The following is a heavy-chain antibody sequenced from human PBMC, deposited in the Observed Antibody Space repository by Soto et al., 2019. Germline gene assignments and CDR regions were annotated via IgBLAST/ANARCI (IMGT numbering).Heavy chain of an antibody. D-gene: IGHD3-16*02. J-gene: IGHJ4*02. CDR1: GGSISSGGYY. CDR2: IYYSGST. CDR3: ARDHPYRDNWAFDY. Sequence: PSETLSLTCTVSGGSISSGGYYWSWIRQHPGKGLEWIGYIYYSGSTYYNPSLKSRVTISVDTSKNQFSLKLSSVTAADTAVYYCARDHPYRDNWAFDYWGQGAQVTVSS. V-gene: IGHV4-31*03.